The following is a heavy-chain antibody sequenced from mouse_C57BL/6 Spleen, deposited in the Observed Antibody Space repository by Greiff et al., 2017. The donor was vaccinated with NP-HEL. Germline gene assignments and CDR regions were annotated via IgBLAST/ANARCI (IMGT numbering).Heavy chain of an antibody. CDR2: IYPRSGNT. Sequence: QVQLKESGAELARPGASVKLSCKASGYTFTSYGISWVKQRTGQGLEWIGEIYPRSGNTYYNEKFKGKATLTADKSSSTAYMELRSLTSEDSAVYFCARVYDYEGNYFDYWGQGTTLTVSS. D-gene: IGHD2-4*01. V-gene: IGHV1-81*01. CDR3: ARVYDYEGNYFDY. J-gene: IGHJ2*01. CDR1: GYTFTSYG.